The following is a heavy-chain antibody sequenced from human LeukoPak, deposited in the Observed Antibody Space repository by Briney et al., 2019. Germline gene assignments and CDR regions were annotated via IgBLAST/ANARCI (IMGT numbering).Heavy chain of an antibody. J-gene: IGHJ5*02. CDR3: ARLYDYYDSSGYYGWFDP. CDR1: GGSISSSSYY. CDR2: IYYSGGT. D-gene: IGHD3-22*01. V-gene: IGHV4-39*01. Sequence: SETLSLTCTVSGGSISSSSYYWGWIRQPPGKGLEWIGSIYYSGGTYYNPSLKSRVTISVDTSKNQFSLKLSSVTAADTAVYYCARLYDYYDSSGYYGWFDPWGQGTLVTVSS.